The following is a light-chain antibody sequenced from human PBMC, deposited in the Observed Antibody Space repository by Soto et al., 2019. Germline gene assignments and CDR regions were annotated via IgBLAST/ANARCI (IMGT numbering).Light chain of an antibody. CDR2: GIS. V-gene: IGKV3-15*01. Sequence: EIVMTQSPATLSVSPGETATLSCRASQSLTSYLAWYQQKPDQAPRLLIYGISTRATDIPARFSGSGSGTEFTLTISSLQSEDFAVYYCQQYDDRAPYTFGQGTKLEIK. CDR3: QQYDDRAPYT. CDR1: QSLTSY. J-gene: IGKJ2*01.